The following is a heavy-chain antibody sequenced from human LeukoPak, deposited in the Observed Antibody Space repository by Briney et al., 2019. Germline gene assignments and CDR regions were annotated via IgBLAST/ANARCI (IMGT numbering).Heavy chain of an antibody. CDR1: GYTFNKYG. D-gene: IGHD2-15*01. J-gene: IGHJ6*03. Sequence: EASVKVSCKASGYTFNKYGITWVREAPAQGLEWMGWLASYDNGNTKYEQKFQGRVTITKDTSTSTAYMELRSLTADDTAIYNCVRVQEVDDGSIYYYYYMDVWGKGATVTVSS. CDR3: VRVQEVDDGSIYYYYYMDV. V-gene: IGHV1-18*01. CDR2: LASYDNGNT.